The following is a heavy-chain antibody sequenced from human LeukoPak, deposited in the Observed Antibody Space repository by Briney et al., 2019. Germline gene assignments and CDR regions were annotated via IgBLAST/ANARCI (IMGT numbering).Heavy chain of an antibody. CDR1: GGSISSGGYY. Sequence: SETLSLTCTVSGGSISSGGYYWSWIRQHPGKGLEWIGYIYYSGSTNYNPSLKSRVTISVDTSKNQFSLKLSSVTAADTAVYYCARSSGVRYGMDVWGQGTTVTVSS. D-gene: IGHD3-10*01. J-gene: IGHJ6*02. CDR2: IYYSGST. V-gene: IGHV4-61*08. CDR3: ARSSGVRYGMDV.